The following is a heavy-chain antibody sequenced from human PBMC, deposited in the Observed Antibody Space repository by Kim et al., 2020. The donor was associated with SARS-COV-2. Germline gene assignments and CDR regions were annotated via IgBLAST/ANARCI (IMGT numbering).Heavy chain of an antibody. Sequence: ASVKVSCKASGYTFTSYGISWVRQAPGQGLEWMGWISAYNGNTNYAQKLQGRVTMTTDTSTSTAYMELRSLRSDDTAVYYCATTILSHVRFGEPWGAFDIWGQGTMVTVSS. J-gene: IGHJ3*02. CDR2: ISAYNGNT. CDR3: ATTILSHVRFGEPWGAFDI. CDR1: GYTFTSYG. V-gene: IGHV1-18*01. D-gene: IGHD3-10*01.